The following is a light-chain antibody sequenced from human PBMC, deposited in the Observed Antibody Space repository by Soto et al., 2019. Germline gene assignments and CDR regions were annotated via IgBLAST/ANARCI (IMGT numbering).Light chain of an antibody. CDR3: QQYGSSPRT. CDR2: HAS. CDR1: QSVSSNF. J-gene: IGKJ1*01. Sequence: ELVLTQSPGTLSLSPGQRATLSCRASQSVSSNFLAWHQQKPGQAPRLLIFHASNRATGIPDRFSGSGSGTDFTVTISSLEPEDFAVYYCQQYGSSPRTFGQGTKVEIK. V-gene: IGKV3-20*01.